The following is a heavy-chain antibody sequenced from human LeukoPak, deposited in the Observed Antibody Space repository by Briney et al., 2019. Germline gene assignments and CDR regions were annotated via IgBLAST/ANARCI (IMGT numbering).Heavy chain of an antibody. CDR3: AKDARSFGGTYFDY. V-gene: IGHV3-30*02. CDR2: IRYDGSNK. J-gene: IGHJ4*02. CDR1: GFTFSSYG. Sequence: GGSLRLSCAASGFTFSSYGMHWVRQAPGKGLEWVAFIRYDGSNKYYADSVKGRFTISRDTSKTTLYLQMNSLRAEDTAIYYCAKDARSFGGTYFDYWGQGIQVTVSS. D-gene: IGHD4-23*01.